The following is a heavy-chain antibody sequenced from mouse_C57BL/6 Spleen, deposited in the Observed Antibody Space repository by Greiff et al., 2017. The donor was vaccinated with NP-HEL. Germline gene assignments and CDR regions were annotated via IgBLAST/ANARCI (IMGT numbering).Heavy chain of an antibody. CDR3: ARSGIYYAMDY. CDR2: IRNKANGYTT. Sequence: EVQVVESGGGLVQPGGSLSLSCAASGFTFTDYYMSWVRQPPGKALEWLGFIRNKANGYTTEYSASVKGRFTISRDNSQSILYLQMNALRAEDSATYYCARSGIYYAMDYWGQGTSVTVSS. V-gene: IGHV7-3*01. CDR1: GFTFTDYY. J-gene: IGHJ4*01.